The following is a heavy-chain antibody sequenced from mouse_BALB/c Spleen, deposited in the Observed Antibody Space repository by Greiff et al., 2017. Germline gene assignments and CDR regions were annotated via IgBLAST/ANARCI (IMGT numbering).Heavy chain of an antibody. J-gene: IGHJ4*01. D-gene: IGHD2-4*01. V-gene: IGHV1-87*01. CDR2: IYPGDGDT. Sequence: VQLQQSGAELARPGASVKLSCKASGYTFTSYWMQWVKQRPGQGLEWIGAIYPGDGDTRYTQKFKGKATLTADKSSSTAYMQLSSLASEDSAVYYCARSGDYEDYYAMDYWGQGTSVTVSS. CDR3: ARSGDYEDYYAMDY. CDR1: GYTFTSYW.